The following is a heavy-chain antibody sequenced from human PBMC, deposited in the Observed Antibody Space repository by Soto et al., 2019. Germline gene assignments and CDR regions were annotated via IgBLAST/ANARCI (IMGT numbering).Heavy chain of an antibody. D-gene: IGHD6-19*01. Sequence: SETLSLTCTVSGGSISSGGYYWSWIRQHPGKGLEWIGYIYYSGSTYYNPSLKSRVTISVDTSKNQFSLKLSSVTAADTAVYYCARGVPEQWLVEGYYYGMDIWGQGTTVTVSS. CDR1: GGSISSGGYY. CDR2: IYYSGST. CDR3: ARGVPEQWLVEGYYYGMDI. V-gene: IGHV4-31*03. J-gene: IGHJ6*02.